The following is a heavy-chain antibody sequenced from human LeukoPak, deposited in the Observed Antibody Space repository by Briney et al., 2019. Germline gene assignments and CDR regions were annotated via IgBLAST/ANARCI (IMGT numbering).Heavy chain of an antibody. D-gene: IGHD4-23*01. V-gene: IGHV1-69*05. Sequence: ASLKVSCKASVVTFSSDAISWVRQAPGQGLEWRGGIIPIFVTANYAQKFQGRVTITTDESTRTASMELSSLRSEETAVYYCAREWGDYGGNFGGYYYYMDVWGKGTTVTVSS. CDR2: IIPIFVTA. CDR1: VVTFSSDA. J-gene: IGHJ6*03. CDR3: AREWGDYGGNFGGYYYYMDV.